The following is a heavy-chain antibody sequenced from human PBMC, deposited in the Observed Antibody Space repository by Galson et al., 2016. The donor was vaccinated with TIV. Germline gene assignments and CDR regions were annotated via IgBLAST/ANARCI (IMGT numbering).Heavy chain of an antibody. CDR1: GFSFSAYG. D-gene: IGHD3-22*01. CDR2: IRYDGSNT. CDR3: AKDFSYSSVSGYYYYYMDD. J-gene: IGHJ6*03. V-gene: IGHV3-30*02. Sequence: SLRLSCAASGFSFSAYGMHWVRQAPGKGLEWVAFIRYDGSNTFYADSVKGRFTFSRDNSKNTLYLQMNNLRVDDTAVFYCAKDFSYSSVSGYYYYYMDDWGKGTTVTVSS.